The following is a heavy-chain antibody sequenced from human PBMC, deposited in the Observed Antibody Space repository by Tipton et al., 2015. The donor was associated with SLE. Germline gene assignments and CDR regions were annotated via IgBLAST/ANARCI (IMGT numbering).Heavy chain of an antibody. CDR2: ISWNSGSI. CDR1: GFTVSNNY. D-gene: IGHD7-27*01. CDR3: AKDELGNAFDI. J-gene: IGHJ3*02. Sequence: SLRLSCAASGFTVSNNYMTWVRQAPGKGLEWVSGISWNSGSIGYADSVKGRFTISRDNAKNSLYLQMNSLRAEDTALYYCAKDELGNAFDIWGQGTMVTVSS. V-gene: IGHV3-9*01.